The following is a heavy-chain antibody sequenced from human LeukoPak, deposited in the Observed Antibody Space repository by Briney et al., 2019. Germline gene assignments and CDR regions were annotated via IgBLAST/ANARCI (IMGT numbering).Heavy chain of an antibody. D-gene: IGHD3-22*01. CDR2: LNPNSGNT. CDR1: GYTFTSYD. CDR3: ARNYDSSGTDAFDI. Sequence: SVKVSCKASGYTFTSYDINWVRQATGQGLEWMGWLNPNSGNTGYAQKFQGRVTITRNTSISTAYMELSSLRSEDTAVYYCARNYDSSGTDAFDIWGQGTMVTVSS. J-gene: IGHJ3*02. V-gene: IGHV1-8*03.